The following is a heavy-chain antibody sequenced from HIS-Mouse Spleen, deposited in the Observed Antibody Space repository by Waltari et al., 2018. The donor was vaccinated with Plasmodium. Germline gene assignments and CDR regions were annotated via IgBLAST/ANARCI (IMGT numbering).Heavy chain of an antibody. D-gene: IGHD6-13*01. CDR2: IKQDGSEK. CDR3: ASSWYWYFDL. V-gene: IGHV3-7*01. Sequence: EVQLVESGGGLVQPGGSLRRPWPASGFTFCSYWMSWVRQAPGKGLEWVANIKQDGSEKYYVDSVKGRFTISRDNAKNSLYLQMNSLRAEDTAVYYCASSWYWYFDLWGRGTLVTVSS. CDR1: GFTFCSYW. J-gene: IGHJ2*01.